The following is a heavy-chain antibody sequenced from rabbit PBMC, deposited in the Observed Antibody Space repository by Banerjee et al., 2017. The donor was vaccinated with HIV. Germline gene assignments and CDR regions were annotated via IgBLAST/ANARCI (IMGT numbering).Heavy chain of an antibody. J-gene: IGHJ4*01. CDR2: IYNGDGDS. CDR1: GFSFSSSYS. CDR3: ARSYTSNDVGNGLGL. D-gene: IGHD1-1*01. V-gene: IGHV1S40*01. Sequence: QSLEESGGDLVKPGASLKLSCTASGFSFSSSYSMWWVRQAPGKGLEWIACIYNGDGDSYYANWASGRFTVSKVSSTTVTLQMTSLTAADTATYFCARSYTSNDVGNGLGLWGQGTLVTVS.